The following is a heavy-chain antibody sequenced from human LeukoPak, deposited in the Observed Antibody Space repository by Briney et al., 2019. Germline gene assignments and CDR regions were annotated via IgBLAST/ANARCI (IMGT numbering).Heavy chain of an antibody. CDR3: AREYSSGWSAAFDI. V-gene: IGHV4-4*07. J-gene: IGHJ3*02. Sequence: PSETLSLTCTVSGGSISSYYWSWIRQPAGKGLEWIGRIYTSGSTNYNPSLKSRVTISVDKSKNQFSLKLSSVTVADTAVYYCAREYSSGWSAAFDIWGQGTMVTVSS. D-gene: IGHD6-19*01. CDR1: GGSISSYY. CDR2: IYTSGST.